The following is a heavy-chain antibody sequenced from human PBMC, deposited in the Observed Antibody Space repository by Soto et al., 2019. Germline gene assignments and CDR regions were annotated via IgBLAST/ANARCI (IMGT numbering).Heavy chain of an antibody. D-gene: IGHD6-19*01. V-gene: IGHV1-69*01. CDR1: GGSDVFNNYP. J-gene: IGHJ5*02. Sequence: QVQLVQSGAEIKKPASSVKVSCKASGGSDVFNNYPVSWVRQAPGQGLEWMGAIITMFNTADYAQRFLGRVTITADEFTRTVYMAPTRLPSDDTAVYYCARHYPTAVSGAGWFDTWGQGTLVTVSS. CDR3: ARHYPTAVSGAGWFDT. CDR2: IITMFNTA.